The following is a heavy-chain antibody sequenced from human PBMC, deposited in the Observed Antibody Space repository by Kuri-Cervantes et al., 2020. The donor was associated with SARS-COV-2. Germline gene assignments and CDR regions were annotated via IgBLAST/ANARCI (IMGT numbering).Heavy chain of an antibody. V-gene: IGHV1-69*13. CDR3: ARDGGFWSGYYKY. CDR2: IIPIFGTA. J-gene: IGHJ4*02. D-gene: IGHD3-3*01. Sequence: SVKVSCKASGGTFSSYAISWVRQAPGQGLEWMGGIIPIFGTANYAQKFQGRVTITADESTSTAYMELSSLRSEDTAVYYCARDGGFWSGYYKYWGQGTLVTVSS. CDR1: GGTFSSYA.